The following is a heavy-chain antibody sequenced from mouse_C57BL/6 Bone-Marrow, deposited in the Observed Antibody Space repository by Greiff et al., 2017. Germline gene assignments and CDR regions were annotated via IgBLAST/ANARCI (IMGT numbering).Heavy chain of an antibody. V-gene: IGHV1-12*01. CDR2: IYPGNGDT. CDR1: GYTFNSYN. Sequence: LQQSGAELVRPGASVKMSCKASGYTFNSYNMHWVKQTPRQGLEWIGAIYPGNGDTSYNQKFKGKATLTVDKSSSTAYMQLSSLTSEDSAVYFFAISRYSSNLYYAMDYWGQGTSVTVSS. D-gene: IGHD2-5*01. CDR3: AISRYSSNLYYAMDY. J-gene: IGHJ4*01.